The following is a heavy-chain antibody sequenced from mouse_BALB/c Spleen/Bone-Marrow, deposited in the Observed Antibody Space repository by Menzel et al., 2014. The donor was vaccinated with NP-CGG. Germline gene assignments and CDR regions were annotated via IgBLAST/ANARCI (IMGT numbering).Heavy chain of an antibody. D-gene: IGHD2-14*01. V-gene: IGHV14-3*02. Sequence: DVQLVESGAELVKPGASVKLSCTASGFNIKDTYMHRVKQRPEQGLEWIGRIDPANGNAKYDPKFQGKATITADTSSNTAYLQLSSLTSEDTAVYYCARYRLGTYFDSWGQGTTLTVSS. CDR1: GFNIKDTY. CDR2: IDPANGNA. J-gene: IGHJ2*01. CDR3: ARYRLGTYFDS.